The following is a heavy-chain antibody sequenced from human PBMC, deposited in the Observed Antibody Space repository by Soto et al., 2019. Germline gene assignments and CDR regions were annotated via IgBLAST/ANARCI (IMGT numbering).Heavy chain of an antibody. J-gene: IGHJ4*01. V-gene: IGHV3-48*03. D-gene: IGHD3-16*01. CDR3: ARGNDYVWGSSRLYYFDY. Sequence: QPVGSLRLSCAASGFTFSSYEMNWVRQAPGKGLEWVSYISSSGDIIYYADSVRGRFTISRDNAKNSLYLQMNSLRVDDTAVYYCARGNDYVWGSSRLYYFDYWGQGALVTVSS. CDR1: GFTFSSYE. CDR2: ISSSGDII.